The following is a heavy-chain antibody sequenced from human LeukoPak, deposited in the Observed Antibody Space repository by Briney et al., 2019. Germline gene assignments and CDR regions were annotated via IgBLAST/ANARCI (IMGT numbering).Heavy chain of an antibody. Sequence: ASVKVSCKASGYTFTGYYFHWVRQAPGQGLEWMGWIHPNSGVTKYSQKFQGRVTMTRDTSISTAYMELTRLRSDDTAVYYCARGGLRVMVYRLYYMDVWGKGTTVTVSS. J-gene: IGHJ6*03. D-gene: IGHD2-8*01. CDR2: IHPNSGVT. V-gene: IGHV1-2*02. CDR3: ARGGLRVMVYRLYYMDV. CDR1: GYTFTGYY.